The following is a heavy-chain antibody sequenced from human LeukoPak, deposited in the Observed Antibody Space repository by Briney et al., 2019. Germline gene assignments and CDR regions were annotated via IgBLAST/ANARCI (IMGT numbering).Heavy chain of an antibody. J-gene: IGHJ6*03. CDR3: ARDSRDIVVVPAFYYYYYYMDV. CDR1: GGTFSSYA. CDR2: IIPILGTA. Sequence: AXVKVSCKASGGTFSSYAISWVRQAPGQGLEWMGGIIPILGTANYAQKFQGRVTITADESTSTAYMELSSLRSEDTAVYYCARDSRDIVVVPAFYYYYYYMDVWGKGTTVTVSS. V-gene: IGHV1-69*01. D-gene: IGHD2-2*01.